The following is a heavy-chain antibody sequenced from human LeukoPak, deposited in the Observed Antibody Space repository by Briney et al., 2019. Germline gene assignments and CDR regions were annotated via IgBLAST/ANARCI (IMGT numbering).Heavy chain of an antibody. CDR1: GGSISSYY. CDR2: IYYSGST. V-gene: IGHV4-59*01. D-gene: IGHD5-12*01. CDR3: ARMVGWLRDYYYYYMDV. J-gene: IGHJ6*03. Sequence: SETLSLTCTVSGGSISSYYWSWIRQPPGKGLEWIGYIYYSGSTNYNPSLKSRVTISVDTSKNQFSLKLSSVTAADTAVYYCARMVGWLRDYYYYYMDVWGKGTTVTVSS.